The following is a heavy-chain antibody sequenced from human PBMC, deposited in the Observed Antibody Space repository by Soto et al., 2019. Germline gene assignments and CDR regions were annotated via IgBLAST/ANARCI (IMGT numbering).Heavy chain of an antibody. J-gene: IGHJ4*02. D-gene: IGHD3-3*01. CDR1: GYTFTSYD. V-gene: IGHV1-8*01. Sequence: QVQLVQSGAEVKKPGASVKVSCKASGYTFTSYDINWVRQATGQGLEWMGWMNPNSGNTGYAQKFQGRVTMTRNTSISTAYMELSSLRSEDTAVYYCARGTVSIFGVVIFGRPKARRYYFDYWGQGTLVTVSS. CDR3: ARGTVSIFGVVIFGRPKARRYYFDY. CDR2: MNPNSGNT.